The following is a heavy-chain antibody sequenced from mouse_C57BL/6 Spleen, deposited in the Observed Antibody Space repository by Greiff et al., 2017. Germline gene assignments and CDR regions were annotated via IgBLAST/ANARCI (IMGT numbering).Heavy chain of an antibody. CDR3: ARDWGSHYFDY. CDR1: GYSITSGYY. CDR2: ISYDGSN. J-gene: IGHJ2*01. V-gene: IGHV3-6*01. Sequence: DVQLQESGPGLVKPSQSLSLTCSVTGYSITSGYYWNWIRQFPGNKLEWMGYISYDGSNNYNPSLKNRISITRDTSKNQFFLKLNSVTTEDTATYYCARDWGSHYFDYWGQGTTLTVSS. D-gene: IGHD6-2*01.